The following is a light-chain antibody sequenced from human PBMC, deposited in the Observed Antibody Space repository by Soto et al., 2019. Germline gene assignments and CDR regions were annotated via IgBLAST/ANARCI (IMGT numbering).Light chain of an antibody. CDR1: SSDVGGYKY. CDR3: SSYTSSSSYV. CDR2: DVT. J-gene: IGLJ1*01. V-gene: IGLV2-14*01. Sequence: QSALTQPASVSGSPGQSITISCTGTSSDVGGYKYVSWYQQHPDKAPKLMIYDVTNRPSGVSNRFSGSKSGNTASLTISGLQAEDEADYYCSSYTSSSSYVFGTGTQLTVL.